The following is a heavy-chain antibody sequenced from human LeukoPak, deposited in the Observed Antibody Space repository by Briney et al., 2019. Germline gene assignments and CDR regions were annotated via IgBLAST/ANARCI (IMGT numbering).Heavy chain of an antibody. CDR1: GGSFSGYY. CDR2: INHSGST. D-gene: IGHD6-13*01. V-gene: IGHV4-34*01. CDR3: ARAYDGGIAAAGTIDY. Sequence: SETLSLTCVVYGGSFSGYYWSWIRQPPGKGLEWIGEINHSGSTNYNPSLKGRVTISVDTSKNQFSLKLSSVTAADTAVYYCARAYDGGIAAAGTIDYWGQGTLVTVSS. J-gene: IGHJ4*02.